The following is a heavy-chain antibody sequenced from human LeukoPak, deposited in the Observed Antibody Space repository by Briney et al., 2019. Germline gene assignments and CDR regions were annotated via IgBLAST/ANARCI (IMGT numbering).Heavy chain of an antibody. CDR2: ISWDGGST. V-gene: IGHV3-43D*03. J-gene: IGHJ6*02. CDR3: AKDTGIRKGTHPPRTIYYYYGMDV. CDR1: GFTFDDYA. D-gene: IGHD1-14*01. Sequence: PGGSLRLSCAASGFTFDDYAMHWVRQAPGKGLEWVSLISWDGGSTYYADSVKGRFTISRDNSKNSLYLQMNSLRAEDTALYYCAKDTGIRKGTHPPRTIYYYYGMDVWGQGTTVTVSS.